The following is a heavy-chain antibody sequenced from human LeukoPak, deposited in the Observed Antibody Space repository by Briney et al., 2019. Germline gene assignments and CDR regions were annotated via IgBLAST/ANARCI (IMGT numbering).Heavy chain of an antibody. V-gene: IGHV3-21*01. CDR2: ISSSSSSYI. CDR3: ASIVAAAGKGGDY. J-gene: IGHJ4*02. Sequence: GGSLRLSCAASGFTFSSYSMNWVRQAPGKGLEWVSSISSSSSSYIYYADSVKGRFTISRDNAKNSLYLQMNSLRAEDTAVYYCASIVAAAGKGGDYWGQGTLVTVSS. D-gene: IGHD6-13*01. CDR1: GFTFSSYS.